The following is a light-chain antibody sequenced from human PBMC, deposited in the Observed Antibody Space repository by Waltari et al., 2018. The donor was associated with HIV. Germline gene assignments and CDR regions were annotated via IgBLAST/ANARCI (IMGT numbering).Light chain of an antibody. CDR3: QVWDSTTNHVV. CDR2: DDS. V-gene: IGLV3-21*04. Sequence: SSVLTQPPPVSVAPGKTASITCGGTNIVHWYQQKPGQAPVLVIYDDSDRPSGMPERFSGSNSGNTATLTISRVEAVDEADFYCQVWDSTTNHVVFGGGTKLTVL. J-gene: IGLJ2*01. CDR1: NI.